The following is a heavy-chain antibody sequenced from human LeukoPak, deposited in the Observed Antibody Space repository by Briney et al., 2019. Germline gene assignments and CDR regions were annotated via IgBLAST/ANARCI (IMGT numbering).Heavy chain of an antibody. V-gene: IGHV3-30*02. D-gene: IGHD5-12*01. CDR3: AKVGGGYGSPYYFDY. Sequence: GGSLRLSCAASGFTFSIYGMHWVRQAPGKGLEWVTFIRSDGTKTHYADSVKGRFTISRDNSKNTLYLQMNSLRAEDTAVYYCAKVGGGYGSPYYFDYWGQGTLVTVSS. CDR1: GFTFSIYG. CDR2: IRSDGTKT. J-gene: IGHJ4*02.